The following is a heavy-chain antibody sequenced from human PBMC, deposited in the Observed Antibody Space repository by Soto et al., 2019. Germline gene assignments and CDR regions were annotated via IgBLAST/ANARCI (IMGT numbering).Heavy chain of an antibody. CDR3: AKDTSYDSSGYSGSYYYYGMDV. Sequence: QVQLVESGGGVVQPGRSLRLSCAASGFSFSSYGMHWVRQAPDKGLEWVAVISYDGSNKYYADSVKGRFTISRDNSKNTPYLQMNSLRAEDTAVYYCAKDTSYDSSGYSGSYYYYGMDVWGQGTTVTVSS. D-gene: IGHD3-22*01. J-gene: IGHJ6*02. V-gene: IGHV3-30*18. CDR2: ISYDGSNK. CDR1: GFSFSSYG.